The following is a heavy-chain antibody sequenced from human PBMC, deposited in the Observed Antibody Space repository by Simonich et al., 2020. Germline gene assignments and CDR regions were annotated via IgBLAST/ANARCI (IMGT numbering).Heavy chain of an antibody. CDR2: INHSGST. J-gene: IGHJ2*01. CDR3: ARRANWNWYFDL. V-gene: IGHV4-34*01. Sequence: QVQLQQWGAGLLKPSETLSLTCAVYGGSFSGDYWSWSRQPPGKGVEWIGEINHSGSTNYNPSLKSRVTISVDTSKNQFSLKLSAVTAADPAVYYCARRANWNWYFDLWGRGTLVTVSS. CDR1: GGSFSGDY. D-gene: IGHD1-1*01.